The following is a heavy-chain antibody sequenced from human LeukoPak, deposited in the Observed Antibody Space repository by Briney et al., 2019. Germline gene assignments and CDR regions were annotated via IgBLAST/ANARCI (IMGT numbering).Heavy chain of an antibody. CDR1: GYTFTGYY. Sequence: ASMKVSCKASGYTFTGYYIHWVRQAPGQALEWMGLINPNSGDANYAQKFQGRVTMTRDTSISTAYMELTRLRSDDTAVYYCAILVNWSPPPFDYWGQGTLVTVSS. CDR2: INPNSGDA. D-gene: IGHD1-1*01. V-gene: IGHV1-2*02. J-gene: IGHJ4*02. CDR3: AILVNWSPPPFDY.